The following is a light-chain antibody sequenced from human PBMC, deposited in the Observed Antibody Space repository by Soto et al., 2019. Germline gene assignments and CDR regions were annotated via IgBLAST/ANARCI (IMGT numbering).Light chain of an antibody. Sequence: QSVLTQPPSASGTPGQRVTISCSGSSSNIGGNTINWYQQLPGTAPKLLIYANDQRPSGVPDRFSGSKSATSGSLAISGRQSEDEADYYCVAWDDSLSGVLFGGGTQLTVL. V-gene: IGLV1-44*01. J-gene: IGLJ2*01. CDR2: AND. CDR1: SSNIGGNT. CDR3: VAWDDSLSGVL.